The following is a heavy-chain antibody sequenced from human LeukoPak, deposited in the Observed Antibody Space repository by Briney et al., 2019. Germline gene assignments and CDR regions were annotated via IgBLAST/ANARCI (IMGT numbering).Heavy chain of an antibody. CDR1: GYTFTSYG. J-gene: IGHJ5*02. CDR3: ARAIGYYGSGSYYAYNWFDP. D-gene: IGHD3-10*01. Sequence: ASVKVSCKASGYTFTSYGINWVRQAPGQGLEWMGWISAYNGNTNYAQKLQGRVTMTTDTSTSTAYMELRSLRSDDTAVYYCARAIGYYGSGSYYAYNWFDPWGQGTLVTVSS. CDR2: ISAYNGNT. V-gene: IGHV1-18*01.